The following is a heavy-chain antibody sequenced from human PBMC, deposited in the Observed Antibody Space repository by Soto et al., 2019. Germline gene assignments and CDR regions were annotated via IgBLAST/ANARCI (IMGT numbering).Heavy chain of an antibody. Sequence: GGSLRLSCAASGFTFSSYSMNWVRQAPGKGLEWVSSISSSSSYIYYADSVKGRFTISRDNAKNSLYLQMNSLRAEDTAVYYCARDAPGWDCSGGSCYFDYWGQGTLVTVSS. CDR3: ARDAPGWDCSGGSCYFDY. V-gene: IGHV3-21*01. CDR1: GFTFSSYS. D-gene: IGHD2-15*01. J-gene: IGHJ4*02. CDR2: ISSSSSYI.